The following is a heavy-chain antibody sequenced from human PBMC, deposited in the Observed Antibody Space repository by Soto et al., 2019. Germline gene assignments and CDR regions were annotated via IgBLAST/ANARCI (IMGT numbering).Heavy chain of an antibody. CDR1: GDSINTNNW. Sequence: QVQLQESGPGLVKPSGTLSLTCAVSGDSINTNNWWSWVRQPPGRGLEWIGEIYHSGSTNYNPSLKSRVAISIVTSMNQFSLTVTSVTAADTAVYYCAFPATNGFDYCGQGILVTVSS. J-gene: IGHJ4*02. CDR2: IYHSGST. CDR3: AFPATNGFDY. V-gene: IGHV4-4*02. D-gene: IGHD4-4*01.